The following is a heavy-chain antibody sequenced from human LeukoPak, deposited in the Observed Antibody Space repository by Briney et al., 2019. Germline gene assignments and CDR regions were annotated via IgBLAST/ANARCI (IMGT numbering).Heavy chain of an antibody. CDR2: VNRDGSST. CDR1: GFTFSNYW. CDR3: ARDDYSSADY. J-gene: IGHJ4*02. D-gene: IGHD6-25*01. Sequence: PGGSLRLSYAASGFTFSNYWMHWVRQAPGKGLVWVSRVNRDGSSTYYADSVKGRFTISRDNAKNTLYLQMNSLRAEDTAVYFCARDDYSSADYWGQGTLVTVSS. V-gene: IGHV3-74*01.